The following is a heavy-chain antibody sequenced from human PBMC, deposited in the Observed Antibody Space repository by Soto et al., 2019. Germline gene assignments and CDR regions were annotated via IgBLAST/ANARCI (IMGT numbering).Heavy chain of an antibody. CDR3: EGDPVLTTNYYGRNV. Sequence: GASVKVSCKASGYTFTSYYMHWVRQAPGQGLEWMGIINPSGGSTSYAQKFQGRVTMTRDTSTSTVYMELSSLRSEDTAVYYCEGDPVLTTNYYGRNVGAQGTRVTVS. V-gene: IGHV1-46*01. D-gene: IGHD2-8*01. CDR1: GYTFTSYY. J-gene: IGHJ6*02. CDR2: INPSGGST.